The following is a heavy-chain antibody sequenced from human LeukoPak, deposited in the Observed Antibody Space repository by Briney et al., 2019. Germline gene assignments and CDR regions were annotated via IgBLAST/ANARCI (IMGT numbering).Heavy chain of an antibody. Sequence: SETLSLTCTVSGGSISSSSYYWGWIRQPPGKGLEWIGSIYYSGSTYYNPSLKSRVTISVDTSKNQFSLKLSSVTAADTAVYYCARGRYFANYWGQGTLVTASS. CDR1: GGSISSSSYY. J-gene: IGHJ4*02. CDR2: IYYSGST. D-gene: IGHD3-9*01. CDR3: ARGRYFANY. V-gene: IGHV4-39*01.